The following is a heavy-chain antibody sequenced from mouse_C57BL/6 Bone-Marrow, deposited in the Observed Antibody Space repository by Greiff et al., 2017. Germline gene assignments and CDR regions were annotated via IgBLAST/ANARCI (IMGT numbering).Heavy chain of an antibody. V-gene: IGHV1-50*01. CDR2: IDPSDSYT. J-gene: IGHJ2*01. CDR3: SREGHMVTTFYFDY. CDR1: GYTFTSYW. Sequence: QVQLQQPGAELVKPGASVKLSCKASGYTFTSYWMQWVKQRPGQGLEWIGEIDPSDSYTNYNQKFKGKAPLTVDTSSSTAYMQLSSLTSDDSAVYYWSREGHMVTTFYFDYWGQGTTLTVSS. D-gene: IGHD2-2*01.